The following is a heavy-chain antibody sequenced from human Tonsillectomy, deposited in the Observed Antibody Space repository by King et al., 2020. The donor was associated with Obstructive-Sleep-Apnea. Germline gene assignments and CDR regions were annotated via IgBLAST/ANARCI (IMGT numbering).Heavy chain of an antibody. Sequence: VQLVESGGGLVKPGGSLRLSCAASGFTFSDYYMSWVRQAPGKGLEWVSYISSSGSTIFYADSVKGRFTISRDNAKNSLYLQMNSLRAEDTAVYYCARAPFSRWLVHYRFDLWGRGTLVTVSS. CDR2: ISSSGSTI. V-gene: IGHV3-11*01. CDR1: GFTFSDYY. CDR3: ARAPFSRWLVHYRFDL. D-gene: IGHD6-19*01. J-gene: IGHJ2*01.